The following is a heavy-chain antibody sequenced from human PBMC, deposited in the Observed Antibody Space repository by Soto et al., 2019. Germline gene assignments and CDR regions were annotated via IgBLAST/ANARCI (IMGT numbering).Heavy chain of an antibody. Sequence: GGSLRLSCAASGFTFSTYAMSWVRQAPGKGLEWVSAISGSGSDTYHAESVKGRFTISRDNSISMLYLQMNSLRTEDTAVYYCAHPRGYGVFDAYDFWGQGAMVTVSS. CDR1: GFTFSTYA. D-gene: IGHD4-17*01. CDR3: AHPRGYGVFDAYDF. J-gene: IGHJ3*01. CDR2: ISGSGSDT. V-gene: IGHV3-23*01.